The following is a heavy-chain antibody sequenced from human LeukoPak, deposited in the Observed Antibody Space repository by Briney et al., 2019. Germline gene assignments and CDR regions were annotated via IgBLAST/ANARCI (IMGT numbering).Heavy chain of an antibody. CDR1: VGSFSGYY. Sequence: SSETLSLTCAVYVGSFSGYYWSWIRQPPGKGLEWIGEINHSGSTNYNPSLKSRVTISVDTSKNQFSLDLSSVTAADTAVYYCARTYQNFDYWGQGTLVTVSS. CDR2: INHSGST. J-gene: IGHJ4*02. CDR3: ARTYQNFDY. D-gene: IGHD2-2*01. V-gene: IGHV4-34*01.